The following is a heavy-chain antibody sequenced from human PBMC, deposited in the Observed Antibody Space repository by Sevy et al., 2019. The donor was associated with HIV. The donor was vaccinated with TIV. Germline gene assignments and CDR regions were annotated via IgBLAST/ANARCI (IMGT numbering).Heavy chain of an antibody. CDR2: ISSSSSYI. CDR1: GFTFSSYS. Sequence: GESLKISCAASGFTFSSYSMNWVRQAPGKGLEWVSSISSSSSYIYYADSVKGRFTISRDNAKNSRYLQMNSLRAEDTAVYYCARDRVLVATIIERDLKGVRWFDPWGQGTLVTVSS. V-gene: IGHV3-21*01. D-gene: IGHD5-12*01. J-gene: IGHJ5*02. CDR3: ARDRVLVATIIERDLKGVRWFDP.